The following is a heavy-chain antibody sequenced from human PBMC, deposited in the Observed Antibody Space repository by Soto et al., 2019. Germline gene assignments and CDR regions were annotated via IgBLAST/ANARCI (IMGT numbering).Heavy chain of an antibody. V-gene: IGHV1-46*01. J-gene: IGHJ4*02. Sequence: ASVKVSCKASGYTFTSYGISWMRQAPGQGLEWMGLINPSGGSTTYAQKFQGRVTMTRDTSTSTVYMDLSSLKSEDTAVYYCARSPYSRGYYYAIDYWGQGTQVTVSS. CDR2: INPSGGST. CDR1: GYTFTSYG. CDR3: ARSPYSRGYYYAIDY. D-gene: IGHD3-22*01.